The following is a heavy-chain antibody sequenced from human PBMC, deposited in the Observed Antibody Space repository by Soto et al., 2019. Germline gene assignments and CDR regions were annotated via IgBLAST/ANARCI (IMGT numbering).Heavy chain of an antibody. CDR3: ARSKYYYDSNLDY. J-gene: IGHJ4*02. D-gene: IGHD3-22*01. Sequence: TSETLSLTCAVYGGSFSGYYWSWIRQPPGKGLEWIGEINHSGSTNYNPSLKSRVTISVDTSKNQFSLKLSSVTAADTAVYYCARSKYYYDSNLDYWGQGTLVTVSS. CDR2: INHSGST. CDR1: GGSFSGYY. V-gene: IGHV4-34*01.